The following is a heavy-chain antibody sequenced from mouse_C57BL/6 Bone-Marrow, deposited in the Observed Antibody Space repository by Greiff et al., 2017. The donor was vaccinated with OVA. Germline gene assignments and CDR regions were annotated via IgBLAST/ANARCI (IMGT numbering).Heavy chain of an antibody. V-gene: IGHV1-64*01. CDR2: IHPNSGST. J-gene: IGHJ4*01. CDR1: GYTFTSYW. Sequence: VQLQQPGAELVKPGASVKLSCKASGYTFTSYWMHWLKQRPGQGLEWIGMIHPNSGSTNYNEKFKSKATLTVDKSSSTAYMQLSSLTSEDSAVYYCARPYDYDRDYYAMDYWGQGTSVTVSS. CDR3: ARPYDYDRDYYAMDY. D-gene: IGHD2-4*01.